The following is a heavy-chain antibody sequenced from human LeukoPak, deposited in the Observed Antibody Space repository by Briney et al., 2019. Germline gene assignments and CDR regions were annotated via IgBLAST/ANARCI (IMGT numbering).Heavy chain of an antibody. CDR1: GYTLTELS. V-gene: IGHV1-24*01. CDR3: ATANPPSYGALDI. Sequence: ASVKVSRKVSGYTLTELSMHWVRQAPGKGLEWMGGFDPEDGETIYAQKFQGRVTMTEDTSTDTAYMELSSLRSGDTAVYYCATANPPSYGALDIWGQGTMVTVSS. D-gene: IGHD3-16*01. CDR2: FDPEDGET. J-gene: IGHJ3*02.